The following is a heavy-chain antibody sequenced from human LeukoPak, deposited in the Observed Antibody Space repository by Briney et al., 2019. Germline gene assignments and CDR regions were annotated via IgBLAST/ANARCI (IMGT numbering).Heavy chain of an antibody. CDR1: GFTFSNYA. Sequence: GGSLRLSCAASGFTFSNYAMHWVRQAPGKGLEWVAVISYDGSNKYYADSVKGRFTISRDNSKNTLYLQMNSLRAEDTAVYYCAKDGRPSYYGSGYFDYWGQGTLVTVSS. CDR2: ISYDGSNK. V-gene: IGHV3-30*04. CDR3: AKDGRPSYYGSGYFDY. D-gene: IGHD3-10*01. J-gene: IGHJ4*02.